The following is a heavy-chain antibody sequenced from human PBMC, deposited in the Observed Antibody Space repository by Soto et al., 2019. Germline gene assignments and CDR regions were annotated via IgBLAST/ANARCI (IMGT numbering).Heavy chain of an antibody. CDR3: ARDVNVYGTSRHYYGIDV. V-gene: IGHV4-59*01. D-gene: IGHD2-2*01. CDR1: GDSISNYY. Sequence: SETLSVTNTVSGDSISNYYWSGSRQPPRKGLEWIGYSYHSGSTDYNPSLKSRVTISVDPSKTQCSLRLSSVTAADTAVYYCARDVNVYGTSRHYYGIDVWGRGTTGTVS. J-gene: IGHJ6*02. CDR2: SYHSGST.